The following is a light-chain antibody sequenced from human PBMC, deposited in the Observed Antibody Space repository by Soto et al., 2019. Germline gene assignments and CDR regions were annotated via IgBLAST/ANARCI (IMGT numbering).Light chain of an antibody. Sequence: EIVLTQSPGTLSLSPGERATLSCRASQSVSRSYLAWYHQKPGQAPRLLIYDTSNRATGIPDRFSGSGSGTDFTLTISRLEPEDFAVYYCQQYGSSPWTFGQGTKVEIK. CDR1: QSVSRSY. V-gene: IGKV3-20*01. J-gene: IGKJ1*01. CDR2: DTS. CDR3: QQYGSSPWT.